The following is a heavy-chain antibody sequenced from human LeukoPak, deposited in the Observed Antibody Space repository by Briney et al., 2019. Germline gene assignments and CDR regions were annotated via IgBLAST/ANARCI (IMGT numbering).Heavy chain of an antibody. J-gene: IGHJ4*02. CDR1: GFTFTSYS. V-gene: IGHV3-23*01. CDR2: ISGGGGST. Sequence: GGSLRLSCAASGFTFTSYSMNWVRQAPGKGLEWVSTISGGGGSTYYADSVKGRFTISRDNSKNTLYLQVNSLRAEETAVYYCAKGGKWDVTPFDYWGQGTLVTVAS. D-gene: IGHD1-26*01. CDR3: AKGGKWDVTPFDY.